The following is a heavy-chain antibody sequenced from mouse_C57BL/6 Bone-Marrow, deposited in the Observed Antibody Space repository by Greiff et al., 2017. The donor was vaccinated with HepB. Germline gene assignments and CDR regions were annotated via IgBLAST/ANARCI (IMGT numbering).Heavy chain of an antibody. Sequence: VQLQQSGAELVKPGASVKLSCTASGFNINDYYMHWVKQRTEQGLAWIGRSDPADGDTQYAPKFQGKATITADTSSNTASLQLSILTSEDTAVYSCAREVYYFYAMDYWGQGTSVTVSS. J-gene: IGHJ4*01. CDR3: AREVYYFYAMDY. V-gene: IGHV14-2*01. CDR1: GFNINDYY. D-gene: IGHD1-1*02. CDR2: SDPADGDT.